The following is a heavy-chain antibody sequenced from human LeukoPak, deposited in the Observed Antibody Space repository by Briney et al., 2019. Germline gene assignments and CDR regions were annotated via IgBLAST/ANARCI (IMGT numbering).Heavy chain of an antibody. CDR1: GFTLSNYA. Sequence: PGGSLRLSCAASGFTLSNYATHWVRQPAGEGLEWVSALGTAGDTFYPGSVKGRFTISRDNAKKSLFLQMNSLRAEDTAVYYCARQNTPHGNFDYWGQGTLVTVSS. CDR3: ARQNTPHGNFDY. J-gene: IGHJ4*02. V-gene: IGHV3-13*01. D-gene: IGHD5-24*01. CDR2: LGTAGDT.